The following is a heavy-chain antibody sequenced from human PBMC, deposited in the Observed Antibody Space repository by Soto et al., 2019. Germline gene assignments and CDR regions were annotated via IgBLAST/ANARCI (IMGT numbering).Heavy chain of an antibody. J-gene: IGHJ6*03. V-gene: IGHV4-59*01. CDR1: GDSISIYS. CDR3: ARGVQSTPLEYHMDV. CDR2: ISYSGST. D-gene: IGHD3-10*02. Sequence: SETLSLTCNVSGDSISIYSWSWIRQPPGKGLEWIAYISYSGSTDYNPSLKTRVTISVDTSKNQFSLRLNSVTAADTAVYFCARGVQSTPLEYHMDVWGKGTTVTVSS.